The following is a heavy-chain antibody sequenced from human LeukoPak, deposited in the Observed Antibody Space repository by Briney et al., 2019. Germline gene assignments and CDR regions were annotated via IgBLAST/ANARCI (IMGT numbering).Heavy chain of an antibody. Sequence: GGSLRLSCATSEFTLSSYWMHWVRQAPGKGLVWVSVIYTDGSSTTYADSVKGRFTISRDNARNTLYLQMNSLRAEDTAVYYCARNPNYYGYFDYWGQGTLVTVSS. CDR3: ARNPNYYGYFDY. V-gene: IGHV3-74*01. D-gene: IGHD3-10*01. CDR2: IYTDGSST. J-gene: IGHJ4*02. CDR1: EFTLSSYW.